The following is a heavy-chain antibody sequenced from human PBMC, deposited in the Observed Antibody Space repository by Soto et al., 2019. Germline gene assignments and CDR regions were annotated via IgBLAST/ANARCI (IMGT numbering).Heavy chain of an antibody. Sequence: LSLSCVVSGFTFSDYDMSWIRHNPGKGLEWISRISSSSSYTKYADSLKGRLIISRDNAKKTLYLQMDRLRVEDTALYFCARSSGSYSGYFDYWGQGTLVTVSS. V-gene: IGHV3-11*06. CDR3: ARSSGSYSGYFDY. CDR1: GFTFSDYD. CDR2: ISSSSSYT. D-gene: IGHD1-26*01. J-gene: IGHJ4*02.